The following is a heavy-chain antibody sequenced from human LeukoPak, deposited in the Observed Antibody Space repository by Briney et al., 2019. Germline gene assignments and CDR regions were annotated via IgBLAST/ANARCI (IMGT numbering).Heavy chain of an antibody. J-gene: IGHJ4*02. Sequence: SETLSLTCAVYGGSFSGYYWSWIRQPPGKGLEWIGEINHSGSTNYNPSLKSRVTISVDTSKNQFSLKLSSVTPEDTAVYYCARDPLYSSGWLGTPTHFDYWGQGTLVTVSS. CDR3: ARDPLYSSGWLGTPTHFDY. CDR2: INHSGST. D-gene: IGHD6-19*01. V-gene: IGHV4-34*01. CDR1: GGSFSGYY.